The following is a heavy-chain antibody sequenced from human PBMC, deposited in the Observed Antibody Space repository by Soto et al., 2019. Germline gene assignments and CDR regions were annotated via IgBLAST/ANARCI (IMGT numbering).Heavy chain of an antibody. CDR3: AKDSDSCSWYRYFQH. CDR2: ISGSGGST. Sequence: EVQLFESGGGLVQPGGSLRLSCAASGFTFSSYAMSWVRQAPGKGLEWVSAISGSGGSTYYADSVKGRFTISRDNAKNTLYLQMNSLRAEDTAVYYCAKDSDSCSWYRYFQHWGQGTLFTVSS. J-gene: IGHJ1*01. D-gene: IGHD6-13*01. V-gene: IGHV3-23*01. CDR1: GFTFSSYA.